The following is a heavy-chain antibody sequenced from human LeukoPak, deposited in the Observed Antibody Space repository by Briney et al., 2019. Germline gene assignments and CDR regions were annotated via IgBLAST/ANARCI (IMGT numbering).Heavy chain of an antibody. CDR2: INYSGST. D-gene: IGHD3-3*01. Sequence: SETLSLTCTVSGGSISSTSYYWGWIRQPPGRGLEWIGYINYSGSTNYNPSLKSRVTISVDTSKNQFSLKLSSVTAADTAVYYCARDRPANDFWSGYSHYYGMDVWGQGTTVTVSS. CDR3: ARDRPANDFWSGYSHYYGMDV. V-gene: IGHV4-61*01. J-gene: IGHJ6*02. CDR1: GGSISSTSYY.